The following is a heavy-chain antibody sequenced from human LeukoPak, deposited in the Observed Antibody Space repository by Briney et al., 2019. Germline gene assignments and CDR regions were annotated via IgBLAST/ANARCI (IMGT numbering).Heavy chain of an antibody. D-gene: IGHD4-23*01. V-gene: IGHV4-59*01. J-gene: IGHJ3*02. CDR3: ARAPDYGGKKGDAFDI. Sequence: TETLSLTCTVSGGSISSYYWSWIRQPPGKGLEWIGYIYYSGSTTSTPSLKSRVTISVDTSKNQFSLKLSSVTAADTAVYYCARAPDYGGKKGDAFDIWGQGTMVTVSS. CDR2: IYYSGST. CDR1: GGSISSYY.